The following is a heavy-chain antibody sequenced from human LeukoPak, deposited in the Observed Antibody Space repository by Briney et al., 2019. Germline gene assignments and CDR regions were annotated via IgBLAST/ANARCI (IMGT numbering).Heavy chain of an antibody. CDR1: GFTFSSYA. V-gene: IGHV3-64*01. Sequence: GGSLRLSCAASGFTFSSYAMHWVRQAPGKGLEYVSAISSNGGSTYYANSVKGRFTISRDNSKNTLYLQMGSLRAEDMAVYYCARDGVRYWGGTSIAARPASPYYYYMDVWGKGTTVTISS. D-gene: IGHD6-6*01. CDR3: ARDGVRYWGGTSIAARPASPYYYYMDV. J-gene: IGHJ6*03. CDR2: ISSNGGST.